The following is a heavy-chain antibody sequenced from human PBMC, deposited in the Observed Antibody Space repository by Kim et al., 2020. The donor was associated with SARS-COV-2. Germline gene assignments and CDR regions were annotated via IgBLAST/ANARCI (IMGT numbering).Heavy chain of an antibody. Sequence: SGPTLVNPTQTLTMTCTFSGFPLSTSGVGVGWIRQPPGKALEWLALIYWDDDKRYSPSLKSRLTITKDTSKNQVVLTMTNMDPVDTATYYCAHSRIRRGTMIVVAGSSFDYWGQGTLVTVSS. CDR2: IYWDDDK. CDR1: GFPLSTSGVG. CDR3: AHSRIRRGTMIVVAGSSFDY. V-gene: IGHV2-5*02. D-gene: IGHD3-22*01. J-gene: IGHJ4*02.